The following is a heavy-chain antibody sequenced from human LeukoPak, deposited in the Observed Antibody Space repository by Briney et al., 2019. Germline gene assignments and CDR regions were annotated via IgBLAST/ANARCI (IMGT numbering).Heavy chain of an antibody. V-gene: IGHV3-23*01. J-gene: IGHJ4*02. CDR3: AKGTDSSGRPRGGFDC. CDR1: GFTLSSYA. CDR2: ISGSGNSP. Sequence: GGSLRLSCAASGFTLSSYAMTWVRQAPGKGLEWVSAISGSGNSPYYADSVKGRFTISRDNSKNTLYLQMNSLRADDAAVYYCAKGTDSSGRPRGGFDCWGQGALVTVSS. D-gene: IGHD3-22*01.